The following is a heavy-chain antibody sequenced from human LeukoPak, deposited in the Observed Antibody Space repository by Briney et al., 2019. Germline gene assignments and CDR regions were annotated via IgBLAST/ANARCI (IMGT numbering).Heavy chain of an antibody. V-gene: IGHV3-23*01. CDR2: ISGSGGST. CDR3: ARNPAATSPDY. CDR1: GFTFSSYA. Sequence: GGSLRLSCAASGFTFSSYAMSWVRQAPGKGLEWVSAISGSGGSTYYADSVKGRFTIPRDNSKNTLYLQMNSLRAEDTAVYYSARNPAATSPDYWGQGTLVTVSS. J-gene: IGHJ4*02. D-gene: IGHD6-25*01.